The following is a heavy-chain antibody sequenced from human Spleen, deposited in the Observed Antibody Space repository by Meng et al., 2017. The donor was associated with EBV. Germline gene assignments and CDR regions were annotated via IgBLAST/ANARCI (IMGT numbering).Heavy chain of an antibody. CDR2: NSNSGNT. D-gene: IGHD3-3*01. CDR1: GGSVTSYY. J-gene: IGHJ6*02. V-gene: IGHV4-59*02. CDR3: ARGRGHNKYDLGYYFYYGMDV. Sequence: QVQGSVPGVVTPSETLSLTCTVSGGSVTSYYWSWVRQPPGKGLEWIGFNSNSGNTNYNSSLKSRVTISLDTSKTQFSLKLTSVTAADTAVYYCARGRGHNKYDLGYYFYYGMDVWGQGTTVTVSS.